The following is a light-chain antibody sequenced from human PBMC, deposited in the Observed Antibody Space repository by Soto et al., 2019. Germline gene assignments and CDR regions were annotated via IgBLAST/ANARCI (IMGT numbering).Light chain of an antibody. V-gene: IGKV1-39*01. Sequence: DIKMTQSPSSLSASVGDRVTITCRASQSISSYLNWYQQKPGKAPKLLIYAASSLQSGVPSRFSGSGSGTEFTLAISSLQPEDFATYYCQQYSSFPITFGQGTRLEIK. CDR2: AAS. J-gene: IGKJ5*01. CDR1: QSISSY. CDR3: QQYSSFPIT.